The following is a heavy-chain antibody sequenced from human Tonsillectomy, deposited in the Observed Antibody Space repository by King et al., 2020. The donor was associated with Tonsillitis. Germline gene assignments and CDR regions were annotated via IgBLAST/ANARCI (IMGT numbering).Heavy chain of an antibody. J-gene: IGHJ3*02. V-gene: IGHV3-7*01. Sequence: VQLVESGGGLVQPGGSLRLSCAASGFTFSSYWMSWVRQAPGEGLEWGANIKQEGSEKYYVYSVKGRFTISRDNAKNSLYLQMNSLRAEDTAVYYCARDPLGANTFDIWGQGTMVTVSS. D-gene: IGHD3-16*01. CDR2: IKQEGSEK. CDR3: ARDPLGANTFDI. CDR1: GFTFSSYW.